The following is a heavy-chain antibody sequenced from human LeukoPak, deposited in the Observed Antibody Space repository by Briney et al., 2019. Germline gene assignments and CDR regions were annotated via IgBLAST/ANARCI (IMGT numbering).Heavy chain of an antibody. Sequence: ASVKVSPKASVYTFTRYVITSVRQTPGQERECVGWINAYSHDIKYAQRFQGRVAMTIDTSMSTAYMELRRLRSDDTAVYYCARGDIDSSGYYLNWFDPWGQGTLVTVSS. CDR3: ARGDIDSSGYYLNWFDP. CDR2: INAYSHDI. D-gene: IGHD3-22*01. CDR1: VYTFTRYV. V-gene: IGHV1-18*01. J-gene: IGHJ5*02.